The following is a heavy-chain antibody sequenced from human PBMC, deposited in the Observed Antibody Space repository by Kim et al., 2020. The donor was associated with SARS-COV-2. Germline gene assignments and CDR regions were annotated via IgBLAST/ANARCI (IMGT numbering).Heavy chain of an antibody. CDR3: ARRTVGSASGWFDP. V-gene: IGHV4-39*01. J-gene: IGHJ5*02. Sequence: ASLKRRLTISIDSSKKQFSLKLISVTAADTAVYYCARRTVGSASGWFDPWGQGTLVTVSS. D-gene: IGHD6-6*01.